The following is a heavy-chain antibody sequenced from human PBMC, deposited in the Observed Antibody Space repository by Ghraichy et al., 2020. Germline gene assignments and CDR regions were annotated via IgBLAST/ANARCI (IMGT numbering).Heavy chain of an antibody. J-gene: IGHJ4*02. Sequence: SETLSLTCTVSGGSISGSGFYWGWIRQPPGKGLEYIGATYYSGHTYYTSSLKSRATISVDTSKNQLSLRLRSVTAADTAVYYCSRLIDFWGQGTLVTVSS. CDR2: TYYSGHT. V-gene: IGHV4-39*01. CDR1: GGSISGSGFY. CDR3: SRLIDF.